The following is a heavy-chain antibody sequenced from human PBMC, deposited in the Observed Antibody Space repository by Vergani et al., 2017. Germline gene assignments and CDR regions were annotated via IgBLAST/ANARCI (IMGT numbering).Heavy chain of an antibody. CDR1: GFTFSSYA. CDR2: ISSSSSYI. V-gene: IGHV3-21*01. J-gene: IGHJ4*02. D-gene: IGHD4-17*01. Sequence: EVQLLESGGGLVQPGGSLRLSCAASGFTFSSYAMSWVRQAPWKGLEWVSAISSSSSYIYYADSVKGRFTISRDNAKNSLYLQMNSLRAEDTAVYYCARGGGYYGDPNFDYWGQGTLVTVSS. CDR3: ARGGGYYGDPNFDY.